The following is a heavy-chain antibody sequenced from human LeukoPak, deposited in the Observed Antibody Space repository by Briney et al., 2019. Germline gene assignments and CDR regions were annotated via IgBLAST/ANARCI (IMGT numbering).Heavy chain of an antibody. D-gene: IGHD1-7*01. CDR3: ARHLGYNWNYGGWFDP. Sequence: SETLSLTCTVSGASISNDYWSWIRQAPGKGLEYIGYVHHRGSTDFNPSLKRRVTFSIDTSKSQFSLQLSSVTAADTAVYYCARHLGYNWNYGGWFDPWGQGTLVTVSS. CDR1: GASISNDY. J-gene: IGHJ5*02. CDR2: VHHRGST. V-gene: IGHV4-59*08.